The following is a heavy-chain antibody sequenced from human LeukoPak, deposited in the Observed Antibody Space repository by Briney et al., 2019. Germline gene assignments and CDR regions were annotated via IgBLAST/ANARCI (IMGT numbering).Heavy chain of an antibody. CDR3: AREGSLNWFDP. Sequence: PRGSLRLSCAASGFTVSSNYMSWVRQAPGKGLEWVSVIYSGGSTYYADSVKGRFTISRDNSKNTLYLQLNSLRAEDTAVYYCAREGSLNWFDPWGQGTLVTVSS. D-gene: IGHD1-26*01. V-gene: IGHV3-53*01. CDR1: GFTVSSNY. J-gene: IGHJ5*02. CDR2: IYSGGST.